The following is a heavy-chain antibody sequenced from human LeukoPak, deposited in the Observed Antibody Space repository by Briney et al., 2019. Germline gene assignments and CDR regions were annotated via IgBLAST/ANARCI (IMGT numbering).Heavy chain of an antibody. CDR2: ISGSDGST. D-gene: IGHD3-22*01. J-gene: IGHJ4*02. V-gene: IGHV3-23*01. CDR1: GFPFSNYG. CDR3: AREANYDSSGYAIYYFDY. Sequence: PGGTLRLSCAASGFPFSNYGMNWVRQAPGKGLEWVSTISGSDGSTYYADSVKGRFTISRDNSKNTLYLQMNSLRAEDTAVYYCAREANYDSSGYAIYYFDYWGQGTLVTVSS.